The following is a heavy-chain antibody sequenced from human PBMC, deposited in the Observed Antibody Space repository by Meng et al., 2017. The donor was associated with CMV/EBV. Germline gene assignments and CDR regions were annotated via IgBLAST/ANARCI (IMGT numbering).Heavy chain of an antibody. CDR2: ISYDGSNK. J-gene: IGHJ6*02. CDR3: ARDSGDFWSGYWYYYGMDV. CDR1: GFTFSSYA. V-gene: IGHV3-30-3*01. Sequence: GESLKISCAASGFTFSSYAMHWVRQAPGKGLEWVAVISYDGSNKYYADSVKGRFTISRDNSKNTLYLQMNSLRAEDTAVYYCARDSGDFWSGYWYYYGMDVWGQGTTVTVSS. D-gene: IGHD3-3*01.